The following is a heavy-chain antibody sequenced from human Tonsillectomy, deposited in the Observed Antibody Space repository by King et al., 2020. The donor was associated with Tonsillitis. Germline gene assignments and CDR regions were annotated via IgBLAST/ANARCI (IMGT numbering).Heavy chain of an antibody. V-gene: IGHV1-69*01. CDR2: ILPIFGAT. CDR1: GGTFSSNA. J-gene: IGHJ4*02. Sequence: QLVQSGAEVKKPGSSVKVSCKTSGGTFSSNAISWVRQAPGQGLEWMGGILPIFGATIYAQKFQGRVTITADESTSTAYMELSSLRSEDWAIYYCASEGLPTGSGSYTFGYYFDFWGQGTLVTVSS. CDR3: ASEGLPTGSGSYTFGYYFDF. D-gene: IGHD3-10*01.